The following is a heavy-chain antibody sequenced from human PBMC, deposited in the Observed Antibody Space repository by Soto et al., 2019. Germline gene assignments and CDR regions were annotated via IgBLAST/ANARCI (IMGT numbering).Heavy chain of an antibody. CDR2: IWYDGSNK. CDR1: GFTFSSYG. V-gene: IGHV3-33*01. J-gene: IGHJ6*02. D-gene: IGHD3-9*01. Sequence: QVQMVESGGGVVQPGRSLRLSCAASGFTFSSYGMHWVRQAPGKGLEWVAVIWYDGSNKYYADSVKGRFTISRDNSKNTLYLQMNGLRAEDTAVYYCARDDWDPLYYYYGMDVWGQGTTVTVSS. CDR3: ARDDWDPLYYYYGMDV.